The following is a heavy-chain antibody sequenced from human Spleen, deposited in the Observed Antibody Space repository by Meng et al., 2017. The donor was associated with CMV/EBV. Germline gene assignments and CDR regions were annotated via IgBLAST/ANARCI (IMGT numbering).Heavy chain of an antibody. CDR1: GYTFTDFY. J-gene: IGHJ4*02. V-gene: IGHV1-2*02. Sequence: ASVKVSCKASGYTFTDFYIRWVRQAPGQGLEWMGWVNPNTGDTNYAQKFQGRVTMTRNTSISTAYMELSSLRSEDTAVCYCASAGSDYWGQGTLVTVSS. D-gene: IGHD5-12*01. CDR2: VNPNTGDT. CDR3: ASAGSDY.